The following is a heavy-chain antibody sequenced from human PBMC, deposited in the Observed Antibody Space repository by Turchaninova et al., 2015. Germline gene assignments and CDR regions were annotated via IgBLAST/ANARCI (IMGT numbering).Heavy chain of an antibody. CDR3: ARDSRWWNNRGYYYYGMDV. CDR2: ICHCGST. Sequence: QVQLQESGPGLVKTSETLSLTCAVSGGSIRNSNWWSWFRQPPWKGREWIGEICHCGSTNYNPALKSRVTISVDKSKNQFSLKLSSVTAADTAVYYCARDSRWWNNRGYYYYGMDVWGQGTTVTVSS. V-gene: IGHV4-4*02. CDR1: GGSIRNSNW. J-gene: IGHJ6*02. D-gene: IGHD1/OR15-1a*01.